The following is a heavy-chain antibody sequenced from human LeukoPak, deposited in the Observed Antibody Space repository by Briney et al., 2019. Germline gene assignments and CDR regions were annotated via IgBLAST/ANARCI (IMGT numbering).Heavy chain of an antibody. CDR2: IIPIFGTA. D-gene: IGHD5-12*01. Sequence: ASVKVSCKASGYTFTSYGISWVRQAPGQGLEWMGGIIPIFGTANYAQKFQGRVTITADKSTSTAYMELSSLRSEDTAVYYCARDPSGYDYTNWFDPWGQGTLVTVSS. V-gene: IGHV1-69*06. CDR3: ARDPSGYDYTNWFDP. CDR1: GYTFTSYG. J-gene: IGHJ5*02.